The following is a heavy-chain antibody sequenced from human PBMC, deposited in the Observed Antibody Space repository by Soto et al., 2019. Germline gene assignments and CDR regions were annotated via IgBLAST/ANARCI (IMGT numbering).Heavy chain of an antibody. D-gene: IGHD2-2*01. CDR3: PVIKDCSRTDGYLASFDP. CDR2: IFSNDDK. CDR1: GLSLSKGRLG. J-gene: IGHJ5*02. Sequence: SGPTLVNPTDTLTLTCTVSGLSLSKGRLGVSWIRQPPGKALEWLAHIFSNDDKSYSTSLKTSLTISKDNSRSQVVLTMTNMYPVDSATYYCPVIKDCSRTDGYLASFDPWGQGTLVTVSS. V-gene: IGHV2-26*01.